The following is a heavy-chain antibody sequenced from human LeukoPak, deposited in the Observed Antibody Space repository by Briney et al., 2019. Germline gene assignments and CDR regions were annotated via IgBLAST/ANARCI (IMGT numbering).Heavy chain of an antibody. CDR1: GGSISSSSYY. CDR3: ARTPANYYDSSGQPKNWFDP. D-gene: IGHD3-22*01. V-gene: IGHV4-39*07. CDR2: IYYSGGT. J-gene: IGHJ5*02. Sequence: PSETLSLTCTVSGGSISSSSYYWGWIRQPPGKGLEWIGSIYYSGGTYYNPSLKSRVTISVDTSKNQFSLKLSSVTAADTAVYYCARTPANYYDSSGQPKNWFDPWGQGTLVTVSS.